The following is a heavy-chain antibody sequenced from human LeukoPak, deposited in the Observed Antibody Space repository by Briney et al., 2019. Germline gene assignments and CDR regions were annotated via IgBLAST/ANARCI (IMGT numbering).Heavy chain of an antibody. CDR1: GFTFSSYD. J-gene: IGHJ4*02. Sequence: PGGSLRLSCAASGFTFSSYDMHWVRQATGKGLEWVSAIGTAGDTYYPGSVKGRFTISRENARNSLYPQMNSLRAGDTAVYYCARDLFPGGYGVGAPGYRGQGTLVTVSS. V-gene: IGHV3-13*01. CDR3: ARDLFPGGYGVGAPGY. D-gene: IGHD5-12*01. CDR2: IGTAGDT.